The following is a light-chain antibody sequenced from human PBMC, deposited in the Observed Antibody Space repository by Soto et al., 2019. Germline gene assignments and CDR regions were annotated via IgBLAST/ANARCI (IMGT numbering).Light chain of an antibody. CDR2: EVT. Sequence: QSALTQPPSASGSPGQSVTISCTGTSSDIGGYDHVSWYQQHPGKAPKVMIYEVTKRPSGVPDRFSGSKAGNTASLTVFGLQAEDEADYYCYSYAGDSLYVFGTGTKLTVL. J-gene: IGLJ1*01. CDR3: YSYAGDSLYV. V-gene: IGLV2-8*01. CDR1: SSDIGGYDH.